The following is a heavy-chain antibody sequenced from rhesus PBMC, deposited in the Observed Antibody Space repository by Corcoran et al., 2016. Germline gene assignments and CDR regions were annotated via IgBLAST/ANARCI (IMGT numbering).Heavy chain of an antibody. CDR2: IFGSGSST. D-gene: IGHD3-9*01. CDR3: AREYYEDDYGYYYPFDY. V-gene: IGHV4-169*02. CDR1: GGSISSSY. Sequence: QLQLQESGPGLVKPSETLSVTCAVSGGSISSSYCIWIRQAPGKGLECFGDIFGSGSSTNYNPSRKSRVTLSVDTSKNQLYLKLSAVTAADTAVYYCAREYYEDDYGYYYPFDYWGQGVLVTVSS. J-gene: IGHJ4*01.